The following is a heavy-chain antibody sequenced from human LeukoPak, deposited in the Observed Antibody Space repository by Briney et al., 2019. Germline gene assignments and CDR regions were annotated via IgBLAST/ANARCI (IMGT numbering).Heavy chain of an antibody. D-gene: IGHD3-10*01. CDR3: ARDIMARGVTWFDP. CDR1: GYTFTSYG. J-gene: IGHJ5*02. V-gene: IGHV1-18*01. Sequence: VASVKVSCKASGYTFTSYGISWVRQAPGQGLEWMGWISAYNGNTNYAQKLQGRVTMTTDTSTSTAYMELRSLRSDNTAVYYCARDIMARGVTWFDPWGQGTLVTVSS. CDR2: ISAYNGNT.